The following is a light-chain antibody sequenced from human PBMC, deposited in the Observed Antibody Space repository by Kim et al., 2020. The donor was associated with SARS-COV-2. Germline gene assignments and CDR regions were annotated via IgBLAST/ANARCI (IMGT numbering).Light chain of an antibody. Sequence: EIVMTQSPATLSVSPGERATLSCRASQSVSSNLAWYHQKPGQAPRLLIYGASTRATGIPARFSGSGSGTEFSLTISSLQSEDSAVYYCLQYDNWPPWTFGQGTKVDIK. CDR2: GAS. CDR3: LQYDNWPPWT. V-gene: IGKV3-15*01. CDR1: QSVSSN. J-gene: IGKJ1*01.